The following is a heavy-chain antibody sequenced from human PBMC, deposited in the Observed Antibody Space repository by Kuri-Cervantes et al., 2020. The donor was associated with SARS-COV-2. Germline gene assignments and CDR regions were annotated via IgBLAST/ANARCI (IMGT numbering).Heavy chain of an antibody. CDR3: ARGASYGDFDY. CDR1: GGSISSYY. J-gene: IGHJ4*02. V-gene: IGHV4-59*01. D-gene: IGHD1-26*01. CDR2: IYYSGST. Sequence: SETLSLTCTVSGGSISSYYWSWIRQPPGKGLEWIGFIYYSGSTNYNPSLKSRVTISVDTSKNQFSLKLSSVTAADTAVYYCARGASYGDFDYWGQGTLVTVSS.